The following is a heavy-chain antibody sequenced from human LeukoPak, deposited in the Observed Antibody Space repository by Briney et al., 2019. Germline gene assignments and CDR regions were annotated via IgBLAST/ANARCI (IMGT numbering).Heavy chain of an antibody. J-gene: IGHJ4*02. CDR3: AKVEYSSSSGADY. CDR2: IYSGGST. V-gene: IGHV3-66*01. D-gene: IGHD6-6*01. Sequence: PGGSLRLSCAASGFTVSSNYMSWVRQAPGKGLEWVSVIYSGGSTYYADSVKGRFTISRDNSKNTLYLQMNSLRAEDTAVYYCAKVEYSSSSGADYWGQGTLVTVSS. CDR1: GFTVSSNY.